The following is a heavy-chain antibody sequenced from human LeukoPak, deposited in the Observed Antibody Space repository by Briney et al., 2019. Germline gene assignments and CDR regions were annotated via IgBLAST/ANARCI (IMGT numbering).Heavy chain of an antibody. CDR3: ARVKRYYDILTGYYGYYYYYMDV. D-gene: IGHD3-9*01. CDR1: GYTFTSYD. J-gene: IGHJ6*03. V-gene: IGHV1-8*01. CDR2: MNPNSGNT. Sequence: ASVKVSCKASGYTFTSYDINWVRQATGQGLEWMGWMNPNSGNTGYAQKFQGRVTMTRNTSISTAYMELSSLRSEDTAVYYCARVKRYYDILTGYYGYYYYYMDVWGKGTTVTVSS.